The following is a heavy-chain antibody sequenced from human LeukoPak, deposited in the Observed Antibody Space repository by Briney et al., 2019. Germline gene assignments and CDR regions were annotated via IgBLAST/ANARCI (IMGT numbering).Heavy chain of an antibody. Sequence: GASVKVSCTASGYTFTSYGISWVRQAPGQGLEWMGWISAYNGNTNYAQKLQGRVTMTTDTSTSTAYMELRSLRSDDTAVYYCARDPVNYYYYGMDVWGQGTTVTVSS. CDR1: GYTFTSYG. CDR2: ISAYNGNT. CDR3: ARDPVNYYYYGMDV. D-gene: IGHD3-16*02. J-gene: IGHJ6*02. V-gene: IGHV1-18*01.